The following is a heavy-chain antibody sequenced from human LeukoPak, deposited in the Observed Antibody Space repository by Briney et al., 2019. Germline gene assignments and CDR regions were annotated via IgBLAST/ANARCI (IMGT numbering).Heavy chain of an antibody. V-gene: IGHV4-39*01. CDR3: AQSLGSSNWIGNWFDP. CDR1: GGSISSSSHS. CDR2: IYYTGTT. D-gene: IGHD6-13*01. Sequence: SETLSLTCTVSGGSISSSSHSCGWIRQPPGKGLEWTGSIYYTGTTYYNPSLKSRVTLSVDTSKNQFSLKLNSVTAADTAVYYSAQSLGSSNWIGNWFDPWGQGTLVTVSS. J-gene: IGHJ5*02.